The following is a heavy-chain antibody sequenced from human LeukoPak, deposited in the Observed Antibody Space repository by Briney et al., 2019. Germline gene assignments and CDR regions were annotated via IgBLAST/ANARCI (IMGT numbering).Heavy chain of an antibody. Sequence: SETLSLTCAVSGGSISSSSYYWGWIRQPPGKGLEWIESIYYSGSTYYNPSLKSRVTISVDTSKNQFPLKLSSVTAADTAVYYCASGIVVVVAATYYFDYWGQGTLVTVSS. CDR1: GGSISSSSYY. J-gene: IGHJ4*02. CDR3: ASGIVVVVAATYYFDY. CDR2: IYYSGST. D-gene: IGHD2-15*01. V-gene: IGHV4-39*01.